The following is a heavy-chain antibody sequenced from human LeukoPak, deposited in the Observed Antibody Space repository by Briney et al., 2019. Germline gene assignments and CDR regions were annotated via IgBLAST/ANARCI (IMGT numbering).Heavy chain of an antibody. Sequence: SETLSLTCTVSGGSISSSSYYWGWIRQPPGKGLEWIGSIYYSGSTYYNPSLKSRVTISVDTSKNQFSLKLSSVTAADTAVYYCARRDSLDAFDIWGQGTMVTVSS. D-gene: IGHD2-21*01. CDR1: GGSISSSSYY. CDR2: IYYSGST. V-gene: IGHV4-39*01. CDR3: ARRDSLDAFDI. J-gene: IGHJ3*02.